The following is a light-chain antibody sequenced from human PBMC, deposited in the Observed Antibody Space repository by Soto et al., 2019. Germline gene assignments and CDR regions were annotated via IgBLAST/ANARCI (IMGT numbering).Light chain of an antibody. CDR3: QHYGGMWA. J-gene: IGKJ1*01. CDR2: ATS. V-gene: IGKV1-27*01. CDR1: EDIGHF. Sequence: DIQLAQSPSALAAPVCGTGTITCRASEDIGHFLAWYQQRPGTVPKLLIYATSRLQPGVPSRFSGSGSGTEFTLTISSLQPDDFATYCCQHYGGMWAFGQGTKVDIK.